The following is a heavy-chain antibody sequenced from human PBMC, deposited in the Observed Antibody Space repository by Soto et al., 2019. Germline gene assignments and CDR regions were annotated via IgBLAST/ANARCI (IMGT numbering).Heavy chain of an antibody. V-gene: IGHV3-11*01. CDR1: GFTFSDYY. J-gene: IGHJ6*02. CDR2: ISSSGSTI. D-gene: IGHD4-4*01. CDR3: ARELTTVTPYYYYGMDV. Sequence: GGSLRLSCAASGFTFSDYYMSWIRQAPGKGLEWVSYISSSGSTIYYADSVKGRFTISRDNAKNSLYLQMNSLRAEDTAVYYCARELTTVTPYYYYGMDVWGQGTTVTVSS.